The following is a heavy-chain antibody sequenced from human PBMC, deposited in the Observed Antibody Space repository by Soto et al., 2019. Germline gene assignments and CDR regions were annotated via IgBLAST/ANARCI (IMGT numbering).Heavy chain of an antibody. D-gene: IGHD3-9*01. CDR1: GGSFSGYY. CDR3: AIERHDILTGPPLVWDFDL. J-gene: IGHJ2*01. V-gene: IGHV4-34*01. Sequence: QVQLQQWGAGPLRPLETLSLTCGVSGGSFSGYYWAWIRQSPGKGLEWIGEINDRGSINYNPSLKSRGTISVDTSNNHYSLDLRSVTAADTAVYYCAIERHDILTGPPLVWDFDLWGRGTVVTVSS. CDR2: INDRGSI.